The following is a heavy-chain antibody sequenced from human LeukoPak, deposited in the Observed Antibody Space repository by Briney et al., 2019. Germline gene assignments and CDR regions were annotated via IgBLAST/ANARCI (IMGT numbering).Heavy chain of an antibody. CDR2: ISGSGGST. CDR3: AKDDGYSYGYNDY. CDR1: GFTFSSYG. J-gene: IGHJ4*02. V-gene: IGHV3-23*01. D-gene: IGHD5-18*01. Sequence: PGGSLRLSCAASGFTFSSYGVSWVRQAPGEGLEWVSAISGSGGSTYYADSVKGRFTISRDNSKNTLYLQMNSLRAEDTAVYYCAKDDGYSYGYNDYWGQGTLVTVSS.